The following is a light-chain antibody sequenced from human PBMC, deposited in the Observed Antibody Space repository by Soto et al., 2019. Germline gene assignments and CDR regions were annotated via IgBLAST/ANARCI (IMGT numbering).Light chain of an antibody. Sequence: DIQMTQSPSSLSASVVDRVTITFRASQSISSYLNWYQQEPGKAPKLLIYKASSLESGVPSRFSGSGSGTEFTLTISSLQPDDFATYYCQKYNSYPWKFGQGTKVDIK. V-gene: IGKV1-5*03. J-gene: IGKJ1*01. CDR3: QKYNSYPWK. CDR1: QSISSY. CDR2: KAS.